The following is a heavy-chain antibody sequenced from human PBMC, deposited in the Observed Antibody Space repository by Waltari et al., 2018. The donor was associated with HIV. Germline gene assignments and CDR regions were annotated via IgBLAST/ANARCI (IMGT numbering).Heavy chain of an antibody. CDR3: ARAYYDFWSGFDY. V-gene: IGHV3-30*01. D-gene: IGHD3-3*01. Sequence: QVQLVESGGGVVQPGRSLRLSCAASTFTFSNYAMHWVRQAPGKGLEWVAVISYDGDNKYYADSVKGRVTISRDNPKNTLYLQMNNLRPEDTAVYYCARAYYDFWSGFDYWGQGTLVTVSS. J-gene: IGHJ4*02. CDR1: TFTFSNYA. CDR2: ISYDGDNK.